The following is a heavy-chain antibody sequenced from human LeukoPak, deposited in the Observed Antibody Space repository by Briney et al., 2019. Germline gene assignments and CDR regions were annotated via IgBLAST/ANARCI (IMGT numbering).Heavy chain of an antibody. V-gene: IGHV4-4*08. J-gene: IGHJ4*02. CDR2: IHFSGSA. Sequence: PSETLSLTCTVSGGSINGYWWTWIRQPPAKELEWIGYIHFSGSATYNPSLTGRVTISVDTSKNQFSLRLTSVTAADTAVYYCARVLPSGSSDYWGQGTLVTVSP. CDR1: GGSINGYW. D-gene: IGHD3-10*01. CDR3: ARVLPSGSSDY.